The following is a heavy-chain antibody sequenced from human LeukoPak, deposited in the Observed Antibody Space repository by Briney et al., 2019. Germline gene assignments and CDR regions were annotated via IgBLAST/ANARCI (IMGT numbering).Heavy chain of an antibody. CDR2: INPGGGST. CDR1: GYTFTSHY. J-gene: IGHJ4*02. Sequence: ASVKVSCKASGYTFTSHYMNWVRQARGQGLEWMGIINPGGGSTTYAQKFQGRVTMTRDTSTSTVYMEPSSLRSEDTAVYYCARAVGEYSYGDYWGQGTLVTVSS. CDR3: ARAVGEYSYGDY. D-gene: IGHD5-18*01. V-gene: IGHV1-46*01.